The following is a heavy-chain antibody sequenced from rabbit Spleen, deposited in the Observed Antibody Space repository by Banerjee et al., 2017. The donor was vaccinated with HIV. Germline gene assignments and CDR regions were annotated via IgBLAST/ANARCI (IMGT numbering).Heavy chain of an antibody. CDR1: GLTFSGYW. V-gene: IGHV1S40*01. CDR2: MTTGDGST. J-gene: IGHJ4*01. D-gene: IGHD2-1*01. CDR3: AREGEPGDADYGDFDL. Sequence: QSLEESGGDLVRPGASLTLTCTASGLTFSGYWICWVRQAPGEGLEWVACMTTGDGSTYYANWAKGRFTISRPSSTTVTLQMASLTAADTATYFCAREGEPGDADYGDFDLWGPGTLVTVS.